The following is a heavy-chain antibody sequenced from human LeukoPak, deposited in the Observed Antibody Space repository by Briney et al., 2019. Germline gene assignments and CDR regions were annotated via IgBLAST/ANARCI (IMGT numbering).Heavy chain of an antibody. CDR3: AKEGVYSSSWYYFDY. D-gene: IGHD6-13*01. Sequence: GGSLRLSCAASGFTFSSYAMSWARQAPGKGLEWVSVISGSGGNTYYADSVKGRFTISRDNSKNTLYLQMNSLRAEDTAVYYCAKEGVYSSSWYYFDYWGQGTLVTVSS. J-gene: IGHJ4*02. V-gene: IGHV3-23*01. CDR1: GFTFSSYA. CDR2: ISGSGGNT.